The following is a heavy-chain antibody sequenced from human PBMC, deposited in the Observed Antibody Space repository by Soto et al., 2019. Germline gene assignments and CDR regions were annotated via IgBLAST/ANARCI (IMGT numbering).Heavy chain of an antibody. J-gene: IGHJ5*02. CDR3: ARGVPYSYGYVSWFDP. V-gene: IGHV4-61*01. Sequence: PSETLSLTCTVSGGSVSSGSYCWSWIRQPPGKGLECIGYICYSGSTNYNPSLKSRVTMSVDTSKNQFSLKLSSVTAADTAVYYCARGVPYSYGYVSWFDPWGQGTLVTVS. CDR1: GGSVSSGSYC. D-gene: IGHD5-18*01. CDR2: ICYSGST.